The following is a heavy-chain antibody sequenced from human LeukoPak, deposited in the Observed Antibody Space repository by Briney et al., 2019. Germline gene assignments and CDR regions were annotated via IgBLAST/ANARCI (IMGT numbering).Heavy chain of an antibody. J-gene: IGHJ5*02. D-gene: IGHD2-15*01. V-gene: IGHV3-33*06. Sequence: PGGSLRLSCAASGFTFRNYAMHWVRQAPGKGLEWVAVISYDGSDKYYVDSVKGRFTISRDNSRNTLYLQMNSLSAGDTAVYYCAKDIGGTSFSNWFDPWGQGTLVTVSS. CDR1: GFTFRNYA. CDR2: ISYDGSDK. CDR3: AKDIGGTSFSNWFDP.